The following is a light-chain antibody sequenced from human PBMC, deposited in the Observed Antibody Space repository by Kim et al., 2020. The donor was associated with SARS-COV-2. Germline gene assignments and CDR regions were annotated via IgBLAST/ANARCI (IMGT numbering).Light chain of an antibody. V-gene: IGKV3-20*01. CDR1: RKVTDNY. J-gene: IGKJ4*01. Sequence: SPGERATLSCGASRKVTDNYFAWYQQKPGQAPRLLIYGTSNRATGIVDRFSGSGSGTDFTLTISRLEPEDSAVYFCQQYGSLPLTFGGGTKVDIK. CDR2: GTS. CDR3: QQYGSLPLT.